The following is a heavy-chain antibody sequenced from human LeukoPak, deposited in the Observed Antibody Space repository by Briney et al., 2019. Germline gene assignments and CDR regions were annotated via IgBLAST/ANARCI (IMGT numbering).Heavy chain of an antibody. V-gene: IGHV3-30*02. J-gene: IGHJ2*01. D-gene: IGHD6-6*01. CDR1: GFTFSGNG. CDR3: AKDVGTAALFVFYFDL. Sequence: GGSLRLSCVASGFTFSGNGMHWVRQAPGKGLEWVTFIQYDGSKKYYADSVKGRFTISRDNSKNTLYLQMNSLRAEDTAVYYCAKDVGTAALFVFYFDLWGRGARVTVSS. CDR2: IQYDGSKK.